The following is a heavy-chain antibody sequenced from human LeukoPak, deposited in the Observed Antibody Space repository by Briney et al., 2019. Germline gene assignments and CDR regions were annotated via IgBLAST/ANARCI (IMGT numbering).Heavy chain of an antibody. CDR3: AKGTFTMVRGGIDY. V-gene: IGHV3-23*01. D-gene: IGHD3-10*01. CDR2: ISGSGGST. CDR1: GFTFSSYA. J-gene: IGHJ4*02. Sequence: TGGSLRLSCAASGFTFSSYAVSWVRQAPGKGLEWVSAISGSGGSTYYADSVKGRFTISRDNSKNTLYLQMNSLRAEDTAVYYCAKGTFTMVRGGIDYWGQGTLVTVSS.